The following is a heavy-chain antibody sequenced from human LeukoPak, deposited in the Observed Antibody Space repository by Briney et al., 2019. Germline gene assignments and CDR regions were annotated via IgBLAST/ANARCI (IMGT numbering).Heavy chain of an antibody. J-gene: IGHJ4*02. V-gene: IGHV3-30*02. CDR2: IRYDGSNK. CDR3: AKDIRGYFDWHTYFDY. D-gene: IGHD3-9*01. CDR1: GFTFSSYG. Sequence: GGSLRLSCAASGFTFSSYGMHWARQAPGKGLEWVAFIRYDGSNKYYADSVKGRFTISRDNSKNTLYLQMNSLRAEDTAVYYCAKDIRGYFDWHTYFDYWGQGTLVTVSS.